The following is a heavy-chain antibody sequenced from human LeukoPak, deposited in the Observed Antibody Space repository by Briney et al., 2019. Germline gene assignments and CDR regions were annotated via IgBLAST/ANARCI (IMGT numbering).Heavy chain of an antibody. Sequence: GGSLRLSCAASGFTFGAYCMHWVRQPPGKGLEWVSAINWNSDTIHYADSVRGRFTISRDNAKNNLYLQMNSLRAEDTAVYYCAKEGTTVTRGLFDYWGQGTLVTVSS. D-gene: IGHD4-17*01. CDR3: AKEGTTVTRGLFDY. CDR2: INWNSDTI. J-gene: IGHJ4*02. V-gene: IGHV3-9*01. CDR1: GFTFGAYC.